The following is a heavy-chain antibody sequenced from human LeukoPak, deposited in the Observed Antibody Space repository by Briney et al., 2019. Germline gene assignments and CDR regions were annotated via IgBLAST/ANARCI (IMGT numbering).Heavy chain of an antibody. CDR2: ISSTSGSAI. J-gene: IGHJ4*02. CDR1: GFTFSSYE. CDR3: ARRYCSSTSCLLDY. D-gene: IGHD2-2*01. Sequence: GGSLRLSCAASGFTFSSYEMNWVRQAPGKGLEWVSYISSTSGSAIYYADSVKGRFTISRDNAKNSLYLQMNSLRAEDTAVYCCARRYCSSTSCLLDYWGQGTLVTVSS. V-gene: IGHV3-48*03.